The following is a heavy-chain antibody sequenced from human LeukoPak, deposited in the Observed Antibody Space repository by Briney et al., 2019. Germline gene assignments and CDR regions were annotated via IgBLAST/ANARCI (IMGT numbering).Heavy chain of an antibody. Sequence: ASVKVSCKASGYTFTNFGISWVRQAPGQGLENMGWISTTNGDTNYALKVQGRVTMTTDASTSTAYMELRSLRSDDTAVYYCASGGYSSGWYSDYWGQGTLVTVSS. CDR2: ISTTNGDT. V-gene: IGHV1-18*01. D-gene: IGHD6-19*01. CDR1: GYTFTNFG. CDR3: ASGGYSSGWYSDY. J-gene: IGHJ4*02.